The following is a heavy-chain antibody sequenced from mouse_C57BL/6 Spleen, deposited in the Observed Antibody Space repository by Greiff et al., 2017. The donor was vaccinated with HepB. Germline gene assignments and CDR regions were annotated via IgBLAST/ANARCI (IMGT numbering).Heavy chain of an antibody. D-gene: IGHD1-1*01. CDR1: GYTFTSYW. CDR2: IHPNSGST. J-gene: IGHJ1*03. V-gene: IGHV1-64*01. Sequence: QVHVKQPGAELVKPGASVKLSCKASGYTFTSYWMHWVKQRPGQGLEWIGMIHPNSGSTNYNEKFKSKATLTVDKSSSTAYMQLSSLTSEDSAVYYCARGASTVVAHWYFDVWGTGTTVTVSS. CDR3: ARGASTVVAHWYFDV.